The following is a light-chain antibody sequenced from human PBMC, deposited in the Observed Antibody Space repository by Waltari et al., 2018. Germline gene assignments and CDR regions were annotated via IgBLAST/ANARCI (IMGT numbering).Light chain of an antibody. J-gene: IGKJ2*01. CDR1: QSVSIN. CDR2: DAS. Sequence: CRASQSVSINLAWLQQKPGKAPRLLIDDASSRAIGIPARSSGSGSGTDFTLTISILEPEDFAVYYCQQRNTWPYTFGQGSKLEI. V-gene: IGKV3-11*01. CDR3: QQRNTWPYT.